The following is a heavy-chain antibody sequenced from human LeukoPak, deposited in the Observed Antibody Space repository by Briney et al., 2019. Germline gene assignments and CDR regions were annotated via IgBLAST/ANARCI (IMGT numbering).Heavy chain of an antibody. J-gene: IGHJ3*02. V-gene: IGHV3-21*01. Sequence: GGSLRLSCAASGFTFSSYSMNWVRQAPGKGLEWVSSISSSSSYIYYADSVKGRLTISRDNAKNSLYLQMNSLRAEDTAVYYCARDRYGSGSLNDAFDIWGQGTMVTVSS. D-gene: IGHD3-10*01. CDR3: ARDRYGSGSLNDAFDI. CDR2: ISSSSSYI. CDR1: GFTFSSYS.